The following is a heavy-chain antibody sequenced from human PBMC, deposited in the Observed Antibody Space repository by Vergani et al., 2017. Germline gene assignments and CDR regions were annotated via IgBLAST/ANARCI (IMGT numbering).Heavy chain of an antibody. V-gene: IGHV3-53*02. CDR1: GFTVSSNY. CDR2: IYSGGST. Sequence: EVQLVETGGGLIQPGGSLRLSCAASGFTVSSNYMSWVRQAPGKGLEWVSVIYSGGSTYYADSVKGRFTISRDNSKNTLYLQMNSLRAEDTAVYYCASDRPRWLQARGYYYYGMDVWGQGTTVTVSS. CDR3: ASDRPRWLQARGYYYYGMDV. D-gene: IGHD5-24*01. J-gene: IGHJ6*02.